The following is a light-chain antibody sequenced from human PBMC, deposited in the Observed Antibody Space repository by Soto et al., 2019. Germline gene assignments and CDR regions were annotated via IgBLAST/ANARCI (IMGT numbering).Light chain of an antibody. Sequence: DIQMTQSPSTLSASVGDRVTITCRASESISSWLAWYQQKPGKAPKLLIYDVSNLETGVPSRFSGSGSGTEFTLTISSLQPDDFATYYCQQYSSYPWTFGQGTKVEIK. V-gene: IGKV1-5*01. CDR3: QQYSSYPWT. CDR1: ESISSW. J-gene: IGKJ1*01. CDR2: DVS.